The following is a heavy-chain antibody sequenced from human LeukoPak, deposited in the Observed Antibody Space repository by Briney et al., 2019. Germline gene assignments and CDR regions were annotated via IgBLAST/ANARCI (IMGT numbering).Heavy chain of an antibody. CDR2: ISGNGGST. CDR1: GFTFSSYA. Sequence: GGSLRLSCAASGFTFSSYAMSWVRQAPGKGLEWVSSISGNGGSTYYAVSVQGRFTISRDNSKNTLYLQMNSLKVEDTAVYYCAKNRWAARIIIDAFDIWGQGTMVTVTS. J-gene: IGHJ3*02. CDR3: AKNRWAARIIIDAFDI. D-gene: IGHD6-6*01. V-gene: IGHV3-23*01.